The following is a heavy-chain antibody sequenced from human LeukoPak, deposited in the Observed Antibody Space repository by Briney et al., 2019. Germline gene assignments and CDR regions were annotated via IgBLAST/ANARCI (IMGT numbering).Heavy chain of an antibody. CDR3: ARGRPATYYCDSSGLGWVY. J-gene: IGHJ4*02. Sequence: SPVKASGKASGGTFSSFPITWVRQAPGQGLEWMGRIIPILGMANYSQKLQGRVTITADKSTSTAYMELSSLRSEDTSVYYCARGRPATYYCDSSGLGWVYWCQGTLVTVSS. CDR1: GGTFSSFP. CDR2: IIPILGMA. V-gene: IGHV1-69*04. D-gene: IGHD3-22*01.